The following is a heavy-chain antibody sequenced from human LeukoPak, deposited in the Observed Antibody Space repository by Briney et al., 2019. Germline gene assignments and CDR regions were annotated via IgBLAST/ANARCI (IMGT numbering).Heavy chain of an antibody. CDR3: AKHPLGYCTSASCRYLDS. D-gene: IGHD2-2*01. Sequence: GGSLRLSXAASGFTFGSYGMHWVRQVPGKGLEWLAFIWYDGSHTYYADSVKGRFTISRDNSKNTLYLQMNSLRAEDTAVFYCAKHPLGYCTSASCRYLDSWGQGTLVTVSS. J-gene: IGHJ5*01. V-gene: IGHV3-30*02. CDR1: GFTFGSYG. CDR2: IWYDGSHT.